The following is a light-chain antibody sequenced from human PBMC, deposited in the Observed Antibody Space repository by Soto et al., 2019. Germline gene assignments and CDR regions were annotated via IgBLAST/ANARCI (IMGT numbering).Light chain of an antibody. CDR1: QDISHY. V-gene: IGKV1-17*03. Sequence: DIQMTQSPSAMSASVGDRVTISCRASQDISHYLAWFQQKPGKVPKRLIFAVSNLEIGVPSRFSGSGSGTEFTLTISGLQPDDFATYYCQQYNSYSFGQGTKV. CDR3: QQYNSYS. CDR2: AVS. J-gene: IGKJ1*01.